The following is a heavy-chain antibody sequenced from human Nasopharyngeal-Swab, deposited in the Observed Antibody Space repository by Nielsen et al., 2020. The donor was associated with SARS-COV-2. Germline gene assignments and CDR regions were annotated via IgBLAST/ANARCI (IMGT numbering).Heavy chain of an antibody. D-gene: IGHD6-19*01. J-gene: IGHJ4*02. CDR2: ISVYNGNT. CDR3: ARWGSGSRGFDY. Sequence: ASVKVSCKASGYSFTSYGISWVRQAPGQGLEWMGWISVYNGNTNYAQKFQGRVTMTRDTSISTAYMELSRLRSDDTAVYYCARWGSGSRGFDYWGQGTLVTVSS. V-gene: IGHV1-18*04. CDR1: GYSFTSYG.